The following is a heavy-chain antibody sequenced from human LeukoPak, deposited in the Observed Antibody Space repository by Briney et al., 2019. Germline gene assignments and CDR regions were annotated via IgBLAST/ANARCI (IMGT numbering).Heavy chain of an antibody. J-gene: IGHJ4*02. CDR1: GGSINSYY. Sequence: SETLSLTCTVSGGSINSYYWSWLRQPPGKGLEWIAYIYYSGSTSYNPSLKSRVTISVDTSKNQFSLKLNSVTAADTAMYYCARLFHPALSGNYPFDYWGQGTLVTVPS. V-gene: IGHV4-59*01. CDR3: ARLFHPALSGNYPFDY. D-gene: IGHD1-26*01. CDR2: IYYSGST.